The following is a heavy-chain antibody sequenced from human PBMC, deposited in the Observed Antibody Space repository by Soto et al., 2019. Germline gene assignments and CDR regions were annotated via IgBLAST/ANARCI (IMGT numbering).Heavy chain of an antibody. Sequence: PGGSLRLSCAASGFTFSSYDMHWVRQATGKGLEWVSAIGTAGDTYYPGSVKGRFTISRENAKNSLYLQMNSLRAEDTAVYYCARAGSGGDFDYWGQGTLVTVSS. CDR2: IGTAGDT. J-gene: IGHJ4*02. CDR1: GFTFSSYD. CDR3: ARAGSGGDFDY. D-gene: IGHD2-8*02. V-gene: IGHV3-13*01.